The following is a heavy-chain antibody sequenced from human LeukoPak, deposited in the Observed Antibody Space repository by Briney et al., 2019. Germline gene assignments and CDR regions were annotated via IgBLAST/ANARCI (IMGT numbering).Heavy chain of an antibody. CDR2: IYYSGST. CDR3: ARKTNYFDY. Sequence: SETLSLTCTVSGGSISSSSYYWGWIRQPPGKGLEWIGSIYYSGSTYYNPSLKSRVTISVDTSKNQFSLKLSSVTAADTAVYYCARKTNYFDYWGQGTLVTVSS. CDR1: GGSISSSSYY. J-gene: IGHJ4*02. V-gene: IGHV4-39*07.